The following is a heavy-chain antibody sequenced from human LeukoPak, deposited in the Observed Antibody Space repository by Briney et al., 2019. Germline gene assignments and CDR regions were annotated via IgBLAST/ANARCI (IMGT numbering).Heavy chain of an antibody. CDR2: INPKTGDR. D-gene: IGHD1-14*01. V-gene: IGHV1-2*02. J-gene: IGHJ4*02. Sequence: GASVKVSCKASGYTFTGHYMHWARQAPGQGLEWMGWINPKTGDRHSAQNFQGRVTMTRDPSISSVYMELSRLRPDDTAVYYCAREGWDRTDTAAFDHWGQGTPVTVSS. CDR3: AREGWDRTDTAAFDH. CDR1: GYTFTGHY.